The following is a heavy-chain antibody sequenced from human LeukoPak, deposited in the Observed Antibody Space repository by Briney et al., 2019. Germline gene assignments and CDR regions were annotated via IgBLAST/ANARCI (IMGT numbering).Heavy chain of an antibody. Sequence: PSETLSLTCAVYGGSFSGYYWSWIRQPPGKGLEWIGETNHSGSTNYNPSLKSRVTISVDTSKNQFSLKLSSVTAADTAVYYCARGGDLYGEVDYWGQGTLVTVSS. V-gene: IGHV4-34*01. CDR2: TNHSGST. CDR3: ARGGDLYGEVDY. J-gene: IGHJ4*02. CDR1: GGSFSGYY. D-gene: IGHD4-17*01.